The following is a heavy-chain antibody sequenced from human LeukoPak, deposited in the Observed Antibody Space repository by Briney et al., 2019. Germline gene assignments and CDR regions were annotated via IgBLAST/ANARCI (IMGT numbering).Heavy chain of an antibody. V-gene: IGHV1-69*10. CDR2: ISPIGGIA. Sequence: ASVKLSCKASGGTFSSYAMSWVRQAPGQGLEWMAGISPIGGIANYAQKLQGRVTITADKSTSTSYLELNSLRSEDTAVYYCARCQDYYGGAGWFVPWGQGTLVSVS. J-gene: IGHJ5*02. CDR3: ARCQDYYGGAGWFVP. D-gene: IGHD4-23*01. CDR1: GGTFSSYA.